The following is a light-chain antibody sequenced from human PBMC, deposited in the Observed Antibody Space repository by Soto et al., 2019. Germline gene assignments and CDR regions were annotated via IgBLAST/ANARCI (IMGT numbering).Light chain of an antibody. J-gene: IGLJ1*01. CDR1: SSDVGGYNY. CDR3: SSYTSSSTLDV. CDR2: DVS. V-gene: IGLV2-14*03. Sequence: QSVLTQPASVSGSPGQSITISCTGTSSDVGGYNYVSWYQQHPGKAPKLMIYDVSNRPSGVSNRFSGSKSGNTASLTISGLQAEDEGAYYCSSYTSSSTLDVFGTGTKLTVL.